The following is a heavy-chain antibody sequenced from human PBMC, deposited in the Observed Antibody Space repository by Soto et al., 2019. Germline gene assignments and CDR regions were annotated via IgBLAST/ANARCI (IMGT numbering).Heavy chain of an antibody. CDR1: GYSFRSYW. Sequence: GESLKISCKTSGYSFRSYWITWVRQMPGKGLEWMGRIDPSDSYTNYSPSFQGHVTMSVDKSISTAYLQWSSLKASDTAIYYCARLQSPTGYYTRGFDYWGQGALVT. CDR2: IDPSDSYT. CDR3: ARLQSPTGYYTRGFDY. D-gene: IGHD3-3*01. J-gene: IGHJ4*02. V-gene: IGHV5-10-1*01.